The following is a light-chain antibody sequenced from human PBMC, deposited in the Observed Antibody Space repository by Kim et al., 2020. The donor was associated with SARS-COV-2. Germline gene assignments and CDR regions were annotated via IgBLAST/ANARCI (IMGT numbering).Light chain of an antibody. J-gene: IGKJ1*01. CDR2: AAS. CDR1: QGIRND. V-gene: IGKV1-6*01. Sequence: AIQMTQSPSSLSVSVGDRVTITCRASQGIRNDLGWYQQKPGRAPKLLIYAASSLQSGVPSRFSGSGSGTDFTLTISSLQPEDFATYYCLQDYNYPMSFGQGTKVDIK. CDR3: LQDYNYPMS.